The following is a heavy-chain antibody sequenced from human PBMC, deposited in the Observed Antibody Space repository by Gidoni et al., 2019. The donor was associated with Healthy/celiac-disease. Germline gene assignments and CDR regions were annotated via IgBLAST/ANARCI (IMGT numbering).Heavy chain of an antibody. CDR3: AADPGYSSGWSNFDY. CDR2: IVVGSGNT. Sequence: QMQLVQSGPEVKKPGTSVKVSCKAYGFTFTSSAIQWVRQARGQRLEWIGWIVVGSGNTNYAQKFQQRVTITRDMSTSTAYMELGSLRSEDTAVYYCAADPGYSSGWSNFDYWGQGTLVTVSS. D-gene: IGHD6-19*01. CDR1: GFTFTSSA. V-gene: IGHV1-58*02. J-gene: IGHJ4*02.